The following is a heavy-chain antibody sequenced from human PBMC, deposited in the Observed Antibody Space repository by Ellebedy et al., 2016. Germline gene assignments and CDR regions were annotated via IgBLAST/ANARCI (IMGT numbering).Heavy chain of an antibody. V-gene: IGHV3-33*08. CDR3: ARVPFPGDCSSTSCYEGVAGWFDP. CDR2: IWYDGSNK. CDR1: GFTFSSYG. D-gene: IGHD2-2*01. J-gene: IGHJ5*02. Sequence: GGSLRLSCAASGFTFSSYGMHWVRQAPGKGLEWVAVIWYDGSNKYYADSVKGRFTISRDNSKNTLYLQMNSLRAEDTAVYYCARVPFPGDCSSTSCYEGVAGWFDPWGQGTLVTVSS.